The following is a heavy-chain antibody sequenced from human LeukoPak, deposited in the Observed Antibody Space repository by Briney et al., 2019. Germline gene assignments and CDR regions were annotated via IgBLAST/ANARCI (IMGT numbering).Heavy chain of an antibody. J-gene: IGHJ4*02. V-gene: IGHV1-46*01. CDR1: GYTFTSYY. CDR3: ARSLQSSGYYVGYFDY. CDR2: INPSGGST. D-gene: IGHD3-22*01. Sequence: ASVKVSCKASGYTFTSYYMHWVRQDPGQGLEWMGIINPSGGSTSYAQKFQGRVTMTRGTSTSTVYMELSSLRSEDTAMYYCARSLQSSGYYVGYFDYWGQGTLVTVSS.